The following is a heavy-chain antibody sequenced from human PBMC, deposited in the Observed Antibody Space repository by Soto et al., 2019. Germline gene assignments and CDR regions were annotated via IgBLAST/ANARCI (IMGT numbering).Heavy chain of an antibody. Sequence: SETLSLTCTVSGGSVNSYYWSWIRQPPGKGLEWIGYIFYSGSTKSNPSLKSRVTMSVDMSKNQFSLHLNSVTPEDTAVYYCAREFPYYESSDSYFDYWGQGALVTVSS. D-gene: IGHD3-16*01. CDR1: GGSVNSYY. J-gene: IGHJ4*02. V-gene: IGHV4-59*02. CDR3: AREFPYYESSDSYFDY. CDR2: IFYSGST.